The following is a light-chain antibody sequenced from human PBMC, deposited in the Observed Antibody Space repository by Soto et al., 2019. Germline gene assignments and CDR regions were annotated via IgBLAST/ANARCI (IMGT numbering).Light chain of an antibody. J-gene: IGKJ5*01. Sequence: PGARATLSCRSSQSVSSSHLAWYQHKPGQAPRLLIYAASSRATGSPDRFSGGGSGTDFTLTISRLEPEDFAVYYCQQYGYSPITFGQGTRLEIK. V-gene: IGKV3-20*01. CDR2: AAS. CDR3: QQYGYSPIT. CDR1: QSVSSSH.